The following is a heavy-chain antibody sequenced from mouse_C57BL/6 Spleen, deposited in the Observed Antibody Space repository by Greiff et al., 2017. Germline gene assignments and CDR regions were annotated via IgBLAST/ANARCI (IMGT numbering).Heavy chain of an antibody. CDR2: ISSGGSYT. J-gene: IGHJ4*01. CDR1: GFTFSSYG. V-gene: IGHV5-6*01. CDR3: ARHNYGNSHYYAMDY. D-gene: IGHD2-1*01. Sequence: EVQRVESGGDLVKPGGSLKLSCAASGFTFSSYGMSWVRQTPDKRLEWVATISSGGSYTYYPDSVKGRFTISRDNAKNTLYLQMSSLKSEDTAMYYCARHNYGNSHYYAMDYWGQGTSVTVSS.